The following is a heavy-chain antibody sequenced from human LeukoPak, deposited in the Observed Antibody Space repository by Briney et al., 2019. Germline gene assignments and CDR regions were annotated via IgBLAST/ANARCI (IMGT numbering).Heavy chain of an antibody. CDR2: INPSGGST. V-gene: IGHV1-46*01. J-gene: IGHJ6*03. CDR1: GYTFTSYY. D-gene: IGHD3-3*01. Sequence: GASVKVSCKASGYTFTSYYMHWVRQAPGQGLEWMGIINPSGGSTSYAQKFQGRVTMTRDTSTSTVYMELSSLRSEDTAVYYCARSPANYDFWSGYQNTPYYYYYMDVWGKGTTVTVSS. CDR3: ARSPANYDFWSGYQNTPYYYYYMDV.